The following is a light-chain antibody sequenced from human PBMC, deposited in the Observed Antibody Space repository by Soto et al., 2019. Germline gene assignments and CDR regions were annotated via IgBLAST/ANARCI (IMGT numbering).Light chain of an antibody. J-gene: IGKJ4*01. Sequence: EIVMTQSPATLSVSPGERATLSCRASQSVSRNLAWYQQKPGQAPRLLIYGASTRATRIPARFSGSRSGTEFTLTISSLQSEDFAVYYCQQYNNWPPLTFGGGTKVEIK. V-gene: IGKV3-15*01. CDR1: QSVSRN. CDR3: QQYNNWPPLT. CDR2: GAS.